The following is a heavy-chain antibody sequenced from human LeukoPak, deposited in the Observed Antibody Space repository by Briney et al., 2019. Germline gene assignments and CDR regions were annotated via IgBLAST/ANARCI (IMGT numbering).Heavy chain of an antibody. Sequence: ASVKVSCKASGGTFSSYAISWVRQAPGQGLEWMGGIIPIFGTANYAQKFQGRVTITTDESTSTAYMELSSLRSEDPAVYYCARVPTTYYYDSSGYYNHYWGQGTLVTVSS. CDR1: GGTFSSYA. J-gene: IGHJ4*02. D-gene: IGHD3-22*01. CDR2: IIPIFGTA. CDR3: ARVPTTYYYDSSGYYNHY. V-gene: IGHV1-69*05.